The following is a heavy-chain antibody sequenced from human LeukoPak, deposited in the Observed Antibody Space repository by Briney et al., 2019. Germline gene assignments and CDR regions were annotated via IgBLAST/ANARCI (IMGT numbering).Heavy chain of an antibody. CDR2: FDPRNGGT. CDR3: TTSDRQFCSPSSCYMPFDY. J-gene: IGHJ4*02. CDR1: GYSLTELS. V-gene: IGHV1-24*01. D-gene: IGHD2-2*02. Sequence: ASVRVSCKVSGYSLTELSMHWVRQAPGKGLEWMGGFDPRNGGTYFAQNFQGRVTLTEDTSTDTSSMELRSLKSDDTAAYYCTTSDRQFCSPSSCYMPFDYWGQGSLVTVSS.